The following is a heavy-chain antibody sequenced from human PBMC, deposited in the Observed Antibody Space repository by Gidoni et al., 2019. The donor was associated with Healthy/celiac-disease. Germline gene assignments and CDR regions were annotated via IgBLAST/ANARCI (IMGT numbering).Heavy chain of an antibody. CDR2: IKQDGSEK. V-gene: IGHV3-7*01. Sequence: EVQLVESGGGLVQPGGSLRLSCAASGFTFSSYWMSWVRQAPGKGLEWVANIKQDGSEKYYVDSVKGRFTISRDNAKNSLYLQMNSLRAEDTAVYYCARDHGPWIQLWLARIYFDYWGQGTLVTVSS. J-gene: IGHJ4*02. CDR1: GFTFSSYW. CDR3: ARDHGPWIQLWLARIYFDY. D-gene: IGHD5-18*01.